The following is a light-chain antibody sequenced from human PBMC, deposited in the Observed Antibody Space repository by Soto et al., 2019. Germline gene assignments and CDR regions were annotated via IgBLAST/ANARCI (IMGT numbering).Light chain of an antibody. J-gene: IGLJ1*01. CDR2: DVS. CDR3: SSYTSTSTYV. Sequence: QSALTQPASVSGSPGQSITSSCTGTSSDVGGYNYVSWYQQHPGKAPELMIYDVSNRPSGVSNRFSGSKSGNTASLTISGIQSEDEADYYCSSYTSTSTYVFGTGTKLTVL. CDR1: SSDVGGYNY. V-gene: IGLV2-14*01.